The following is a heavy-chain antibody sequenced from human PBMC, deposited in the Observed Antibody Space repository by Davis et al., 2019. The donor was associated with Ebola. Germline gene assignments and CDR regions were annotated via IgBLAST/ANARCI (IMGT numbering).Heavy chain of an antibody. V-gene: IGHV3-23*01. Sequence: PGGSLRLSCAASGFTFSTYGMSWVRQAPGKGLEWLSTVSGNGDSTYYADSVKGRFTISRDNSNNTLYLQMNSLRAEDTAVYYCAKDWALRFLEYLPGDIWGQGTVVTVSS. D-gene: IGHD3-3*01. CDR3: AKDWALRFLEYLPGDI. CDR1: GFTFSTYG. J-gene: IGHJ3*02. CDR2: VSGNGDST.